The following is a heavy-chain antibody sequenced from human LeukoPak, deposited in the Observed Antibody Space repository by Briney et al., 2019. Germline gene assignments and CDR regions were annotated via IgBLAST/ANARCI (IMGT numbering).Heavy chain of an antibody. CDR1: GYTFTGYY. CDR2: INPNSGGT. D-gene: IGHD2/OR15-2a*01. Sequence: ASVKVSCKASGYTFTGYYMHWVRQAPGQGLEWMGWINPNSGGTNYAQKFQGRVTMTRDTSISTAYMELSRLRSNDTAVYYCAREDGEYDAINIWGQGTMVTVSS. CDR3: AREDGEYDAINI. V-gene: IGHV1-2*02. J-gene: IGHJ3*02.